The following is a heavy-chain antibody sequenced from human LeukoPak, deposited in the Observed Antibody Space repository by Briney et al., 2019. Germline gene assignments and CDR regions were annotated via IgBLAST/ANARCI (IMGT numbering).Heavy chain of an antibody. Sequence: SETLSLTCAVYGGSFSGYYWSWIRQPPGKGLEWIGEINHSGSTNYNPSLKSRVTISVDTSKNQFSLKLSSVTAADTAVYYCAREYNSASDYWGQGTLVTISS. CDR2: INHSGST. J-gene: IGHJ4*02. V-gene: IGHV4-34*01. CDR1: GGSFSGYY. CDR3: AREYNSASDY. D-gene: IGHD6-19*01.